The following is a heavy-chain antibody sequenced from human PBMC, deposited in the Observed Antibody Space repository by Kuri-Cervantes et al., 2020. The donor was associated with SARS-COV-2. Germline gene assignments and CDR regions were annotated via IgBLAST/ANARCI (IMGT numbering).Heavy chain of an antibody. J-gene: IGHJ4*02. CDR2: ISGSGGST. D-gene: IGHD6-19*01. CDR3: AKIRGYSSGWPDY. CDR1: GFTFSSYA. V-gene: IGHV3-23*01. Sequence: GESLKISCAASGFTFSSYAISWVRQAPGKGLEWVSAISGSGGSTYYADSVKGRFTISRNNSKNTLYLQMNSLRAEDTAVYYCAKIRGYSSGWPDYWGQGTLVTVSS.